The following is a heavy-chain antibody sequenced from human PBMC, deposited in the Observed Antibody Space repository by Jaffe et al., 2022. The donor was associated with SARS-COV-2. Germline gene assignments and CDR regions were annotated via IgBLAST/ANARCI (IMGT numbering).Heavy chain of an antibody. J-gene: IGHJ4*02. Sequence: QVHLQESGPGLVRPSETLSLSCTVSGGSIGRYHWNWIRQPPGKGLEWIGYVFYRGSSNYNPSLKSRISMSVDASKSQFSLRLSSVTAADTAVYYCAAHWPPEYWGQGTLVTVSS. CDR3: AAHWPPEY. V-gene: IGHV4-59*01. CDR1: GGSIGRYH. CDR2: VFYRGSS. D-gene: IGHD1-1*01.